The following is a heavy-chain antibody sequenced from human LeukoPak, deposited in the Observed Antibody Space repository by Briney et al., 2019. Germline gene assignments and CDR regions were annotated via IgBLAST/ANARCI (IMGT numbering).Heavy chain of an antibody. CDR3: ARHYGP. V-gene: IGHV4-39*01. J-gene: IGHJ5*02. CDR2: IYDSGST. Sequence: ASETLSLTCTVSGGSISSYYWSWIRQPPGKGLEWIGSIYDSGSTYYNPSLTSRVTISVDTSKNQFSLKLNSLTAADTAVYYCARHYGPWGQGTLVTVSS. D-gene: IGHD3-10*01. CDR1: GGSISSYY.